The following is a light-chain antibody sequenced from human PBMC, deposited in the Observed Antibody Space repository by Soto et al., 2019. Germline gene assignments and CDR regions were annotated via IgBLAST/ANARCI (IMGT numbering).Light chain of an antibody. CDR3: QQLNSYPIT. Sequence: IQLTQSPSFLSASVGDRVTITCRASQGINNYLGWYQQKPGKAPKLLIYAASTLQSGVPSRFSGSGSGTEFTLTISSLQPEDFATYYCQQLNSYPITFGPGTKVDI. CDR2: AAS. V-gene: IGKV1-9*01. CDR1: QGINNY. J-gene: IGKJ3*01.